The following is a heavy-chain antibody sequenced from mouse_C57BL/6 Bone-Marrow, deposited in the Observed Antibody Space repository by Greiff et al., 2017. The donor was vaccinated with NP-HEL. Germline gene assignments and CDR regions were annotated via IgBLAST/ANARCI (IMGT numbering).Heavy chain of an antibody. J-gene: IGHJ4*01. Sequence: VQLQQSGAELVKPGASVKISCKASGYAFSSYWMNWVKERPGKGLEWIGQIYPGDGDTKYNGKFKGKATLTADKSSSTAYMQVSSLTSEDSAVYFWARGDYGSSRLGYARDYGGQGTSVTVSS. CDR1: GYAFSSYW. CDR2: IYPGDGDT. CDR3: ARGDYGSSRLGYARDY. D-gene: IGHD1-1*01. V-gene: IGHV1-80*01.